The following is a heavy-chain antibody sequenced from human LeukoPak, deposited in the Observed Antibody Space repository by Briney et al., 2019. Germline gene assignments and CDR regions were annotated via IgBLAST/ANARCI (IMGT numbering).Heavy chain of an antibody. CDR2: INHSGST. D-gene: IGHD6-13*01. Sequence: SETLSLTCAVYGGSFSGCYWSWIRQPPGKGLEWIGEINHSGSTNYNPSLKSRVTISVDTSKNQFSLKLSSVTAADTAVYYCARDTASPPRPSIAAAPPDYWGQGTLVTVSS. CDR3: ARDTASPPRPSIAAAPPDY. J-gene: IGHJ4*02. V-gene: IGHV4-34*01. CDR1: GGSFSGCY.